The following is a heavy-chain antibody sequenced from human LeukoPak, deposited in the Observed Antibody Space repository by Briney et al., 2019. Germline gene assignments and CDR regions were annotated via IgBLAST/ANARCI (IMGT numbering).Heavy chain of an antibody. V-gene: IGHV4-59*01. CDR1: GGSISSYY. J-gene: IGHJ3*02. CDR2: IYYSGST. D-gene: IGHD3-22*01. CDR3: AITYYYDSSGTYAFDI. Sequence: SETLSLTCTVSGGSISSYYWSWIRQPPGKGLEWIGYIYYSGSTIYNPSLKSRVTISVDTSKNQFSLKLSSVTAADTAVYYCAITYYYDSSGTYAFDIWGQGTMVTVSS.